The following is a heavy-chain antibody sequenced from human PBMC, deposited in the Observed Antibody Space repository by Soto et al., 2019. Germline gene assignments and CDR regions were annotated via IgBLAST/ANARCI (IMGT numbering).Heavy chain of an antibody. J-gene: IGHJ4*02. Sequence: GGSLRLSCAASGFTFSSYGMHWVRQAPGKGLEWVAVIWYDGSNKYYPDSVKGRFTISRDNSKNTLYLQMNSLRAEDTDVYYCARPHLVRGVITYFDYWGQGTLVTVSS. CDR3: ARPHLVRGVITYFDY. CDR1: GFTFSSYG. V-gene: IGHV3-33*01. D-gene: IGHD3-10*01. CDR2: IWYDGSNK.